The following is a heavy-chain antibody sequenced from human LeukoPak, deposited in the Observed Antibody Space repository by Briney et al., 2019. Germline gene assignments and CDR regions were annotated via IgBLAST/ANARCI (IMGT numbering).Heavy chain of an antibody. V-gene: IGHV3-30*18. J-gene: IGHJ4*02. Sequence: PGGSLRLSCAASGFTFSSYGMHWVRQAPGKGLEWVAVISYDGSNKYYADSVKGRFTISRDNSKNTLYLQMNSLRAEDTAVYYCAKEDSSSPTLDYWGQGTLVTVSS. CDR3: AKEDSSSPTLDY. CDR1: GFTFSSYG. D-gene: IGHD6-6*01. CDR2: ISYDGSNK.